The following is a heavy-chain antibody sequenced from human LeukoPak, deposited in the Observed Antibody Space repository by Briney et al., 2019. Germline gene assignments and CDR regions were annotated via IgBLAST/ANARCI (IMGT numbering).Heavy chain of an antibody. CDR1: GYTFTSYG. D-gene: IGHD3-22*01. Sequence: ASVKVSCKASGYTFTSYGISWVRQAPGQGLEWVGWISAYNGNTNYAQQLQGRVTMTTDTSTSTAYMELRSLRSDDTAVYYCARVVRYYDSSATPGYWGQGTLVTVSS. J-gene: IGHJ4*02. CDR3: ARVVRYYDSSATPGY. CDR2: ISAYNGNT. V-gene: IGHV1-18*01.